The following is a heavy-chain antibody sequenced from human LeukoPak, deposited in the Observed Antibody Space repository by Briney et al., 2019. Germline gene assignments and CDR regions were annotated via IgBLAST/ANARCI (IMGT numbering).Heavy chain of an antibody. D-gene: IGHD3-22*01. V-gene: IGHV3-30*07. J-gene: IGHJ4*02. CDR3: ARGGYYYDSSGQYYFDY. Sequence: SRDNSKNTLYLQMNSLRAEDTAVYYCARGGYYYDSSGQYYFDYWGQGTLVTVSS.